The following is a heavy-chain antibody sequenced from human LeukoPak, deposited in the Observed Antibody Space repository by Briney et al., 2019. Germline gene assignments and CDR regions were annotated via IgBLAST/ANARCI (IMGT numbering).Heavy chain of an antibody. CDR3: ARGGVVITKFDY. J-gene: IGHJ4*02. V-gene: IGHV4-59*10. Sequence: SETLSLTCAVYGESFSGYYWSGFLQPPPEGREWIGRIYTRGSTNYNPSLKSRVTISADTSKNQFSLKLSSVTAADTAVYYCARGGVVITKFDYWGQGTLVTVSS. CDR2: IYTRGST. CDR1: GESFSGYY. D-gene: IGHD3-22*01.